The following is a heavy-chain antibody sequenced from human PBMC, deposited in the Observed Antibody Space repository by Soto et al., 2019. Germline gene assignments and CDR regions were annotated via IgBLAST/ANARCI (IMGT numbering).Heavy chain of an antibody. CDR1: GFTFSSYA. V-gene: IGHV3-23*01. D-gene: IGHD3-22*01. CDR2: ISGSGGST. Sequence: PGGSLRLSCAASGFTFSSYAMSWVRQAPRKGLEWVSAISGSGGSTYYADSVKGRFTISRDNSKNTLYLQMNSLRAEDTAVYYCAKRYYYDSSGYYWAPCDYWGQGTLVTVSS. CDR3: AKRYYYDSSGYYWAPCDY. J-gene: IGHJ4*02.